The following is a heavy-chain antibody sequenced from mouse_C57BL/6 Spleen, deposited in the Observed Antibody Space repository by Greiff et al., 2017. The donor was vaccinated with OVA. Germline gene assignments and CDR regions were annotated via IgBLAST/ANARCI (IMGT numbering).Heavy chain of an antibody. Sequence: KASGYTFTSYWMHWVKQRPIQGLEWIGNIDPSDSETHYNQKFKDKATLTVDKSSSTAYMQLSSLTSEDSAVYYCARFYYGSSYWYFDVWGTGTTVTVSS. CDR2: IDPSDSET. CDR3: ARFYYGSSYWYFDV. V-gene: IGHV1-52*01. J-gene: IGHJ1*03. CDR1: GYTFTSYW. D-gene: IGHD1-1*01.